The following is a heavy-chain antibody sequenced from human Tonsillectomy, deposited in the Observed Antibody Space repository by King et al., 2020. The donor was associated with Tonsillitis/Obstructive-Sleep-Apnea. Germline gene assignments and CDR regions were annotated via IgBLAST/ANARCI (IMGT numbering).Heavy chain of an antibody. CDR1: GGSISSGGYY. CDR2: IYYSGNT. Sequence: QLQESGPGLVKPSQTLSLTCTVSGGSISSGGYYWSWIRQHPGKGLEWIGCIYYSGNTYYNPSLKSRLTITVDTSKNLFSLKLSSVTPADTAVFYCASGTTVKSFDYWGQGTLVTVSS. J-gene: IGHJ4*02. V-gene: IGHV4-31*03. CDR3: ASGTTVKSFDY. D-gene: IGHD1-7*01.